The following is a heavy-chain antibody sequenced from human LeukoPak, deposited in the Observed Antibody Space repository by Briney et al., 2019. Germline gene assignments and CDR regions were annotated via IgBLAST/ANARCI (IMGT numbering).Heavy chain of an antibody. V-gene: IGHV3-30*18. Sequence: GRSLRLSCAASGFTFSSYGMHWVRQAPGKGLEWVAVISYDGSNKYYADSVKGRFTISRDNSKNTLYLQMNSLRAEDTAVYYCAKVKGVIDWLFDIDYWCQGTLVTVSS. D-gene: IGHD3-9*01. CDR2: ISYDGSNK. J-gene: IGHJ4*02. CDR1: GFTFSSYG. CDR3: AKVKGVIDWLFDIDY.